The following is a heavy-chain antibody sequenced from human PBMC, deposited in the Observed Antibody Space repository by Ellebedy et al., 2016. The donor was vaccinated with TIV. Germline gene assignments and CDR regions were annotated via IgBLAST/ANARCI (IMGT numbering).Heavy chain of an antibody. V-gene: IGHV3-74*01. J-gene: IGHJ3*02. CDR3: ARVECSITACPSAFDI. CDR2: VGSDGIGT. D-gene: IGHD2-2*01. Sequence: GESLKISCAASGFSFSNYWMHWVRQAPGQGLVWVSRVGSDGIGTSYADPVKGRFTISRDNAKNTLYLQMNSLRAEDTAVYYCARVECSITACPSAFDIWGQGTMVTVSS. CDR1: GFSFSNYW.